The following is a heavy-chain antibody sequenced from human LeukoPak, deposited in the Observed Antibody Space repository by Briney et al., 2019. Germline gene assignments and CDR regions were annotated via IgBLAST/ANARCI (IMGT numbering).Heavy chain of an antibody. CDR2: ITGSSNHI. CDR3: ARDLPPGDYGDYHGY. Sequence: GGSLRLSCAASGFTFSSYDMHWVRQAPGKGLEWVSSITGSSNHIYYADSLKGRFTISRDNAKNSLYLQMNSLRAEDTAVYYCARDLPPGDYGDYHGYWGQGTLVTVSS. V-gene: IGHV3-21*06. J-gene: IGHJ4*02. D-gene: IGHD4-17*01. CDR1: GFTFSSYD.